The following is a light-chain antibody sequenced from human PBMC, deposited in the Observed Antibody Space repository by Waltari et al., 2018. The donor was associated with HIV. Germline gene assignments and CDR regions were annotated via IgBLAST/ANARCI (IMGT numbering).Light chain of an antibody. J-gene: IGLJ3*02. CDR2: EAT. Sequence: QSALAQPASVSGSPGQTITISCTGTSSDIGNYNFVSWVQKHPGKPPKRLIAEATTRPSGVPSRFSASKSGNTASLTISGLQPEDEADYYCCSFGGPPPCWLLGGGTKLTVL. V-gene: IGLV2-23*01. CDR1: SSDIGNYNF. CDR3: CSFGGPPPCWL.